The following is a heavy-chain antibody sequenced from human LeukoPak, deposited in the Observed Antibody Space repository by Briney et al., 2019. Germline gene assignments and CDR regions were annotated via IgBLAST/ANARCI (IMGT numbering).Heavy chain of an antibody. CDR1: GGSISSGGYY. J-gene: IGHJ4*02. V-gene: IGHV4-39*07. D-gene: IGHD5-12*01. Sequence: SETLSLTCTVSGGSISSGGYYWSWIRQPPGKGLEWIGTIYFSGSTYYNPSLKSRVTIPLDTSKNQFSLKLSSVTAADTAVYYCARDLYSGYGYFDSWGQGTLVTVSS. CDR2: IYFSGST. CDR3: ARDLYSGYGYFDS.